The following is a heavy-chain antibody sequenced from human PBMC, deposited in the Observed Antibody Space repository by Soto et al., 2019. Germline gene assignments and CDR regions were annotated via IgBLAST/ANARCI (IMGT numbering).Heavy chain of an antibody. CDR1: GFTFSDYY. D-gene: IGHD3-3*01. Sequence: QVQLVESGGGLVKPGGSPRLSCAASGFTFSDYYMSWIRQAPGKGLEWVSHISSSGTSIYYADTVKGRFTISRDNAKNSLYLQMNSLRAEDTAVYYCARDLGVVLLSPSFFDYWGQGTLVTVSS. CDR2: ISSSGTSI. J-gene: IGHJ4*02. CDR3: ARDLGVVLLSPSFFDY. V-gene: IGHV3-11*01.